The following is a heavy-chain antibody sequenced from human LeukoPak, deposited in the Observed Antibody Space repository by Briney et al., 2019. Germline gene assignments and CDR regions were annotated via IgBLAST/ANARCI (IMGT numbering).Heavy chain of an antibody. CDR3: ARDRYSSSWLTVYDRIYFDY. Sequence: SETLSLTCTVSGYSISSGYYWGWIRQPPGKGLEWIGSIYHSGSTYYNPSLKSRVTISVDTSKNQFSLKLSSVTAADTAVYYCARDRYSSSWLTVYDRIYFDYWGQGTLVTVSS. V-gene: IGHV4-38-2*02. CDR1: GYSISSGYY. D-gene: IGHD6-13*01. J-gene: IGHJ4*02. CDR2: IYHSGST.